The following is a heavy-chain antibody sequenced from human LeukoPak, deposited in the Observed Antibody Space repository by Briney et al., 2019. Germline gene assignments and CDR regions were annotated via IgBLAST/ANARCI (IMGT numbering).Heavy chain of an antibody. CDR3: ARGKYYYMDV. Sequence: SETLSLTCAVYGGSFSGYYWSWIRQPPGKGLEWIGEINHSGSTNYNPSLKSRVTISVDTSKNQFSLKLSSVTAADTAVYYCARGKYYYMDVWGKGTTVTVSS. V-gene: IGHV4-34*01. CDR1: GGSFSGYY. CDR2: INHSGST. J-gene: IGHJ6*03.